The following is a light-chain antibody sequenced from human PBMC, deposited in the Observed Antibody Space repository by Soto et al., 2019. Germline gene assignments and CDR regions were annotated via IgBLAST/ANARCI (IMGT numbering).Light chain of an antibody. CDR3: SSYTSSSTRV. Sequence: SALTQPASVSGSPGQSITISCTGTSSDVGGYNYVSWYQQHPGKAPKLMIYVVSNRPSGVSNRFSGSKSGNTASLTISGLQAEDEADYYCSSYTSSSTRVFGTGTKLTVL. V-gene: IGLV2-14*01. J-gene: IGLJ1*01. CDR2: VVS. CDR1: SSDVGGYNY.